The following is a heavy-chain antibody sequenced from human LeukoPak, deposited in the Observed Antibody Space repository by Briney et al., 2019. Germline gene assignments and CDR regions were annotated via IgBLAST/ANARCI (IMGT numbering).Heavy chain of an antibody. Sequence: SETLSFTCAVYAGSFSGFYWGWIRPPPGKGLEWIGEINNSGSTHYNQFLKSLVTISVDTSKNQFSLKLSSVTAADTAVYYCARCYGRYFDYLGQGTLVTVS. J-gene: IGHJ4*01. D-gene: IGHD2-15*01. CDR3: ARCYGRYFDY. V-gene: IGHV4-34*01. CDR2: INNSGST. CDR1: AGSFSGFY.